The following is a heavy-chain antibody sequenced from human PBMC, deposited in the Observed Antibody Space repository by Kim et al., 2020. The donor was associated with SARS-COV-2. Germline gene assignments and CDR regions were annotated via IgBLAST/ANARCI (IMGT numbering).Heavy chain of an antibody. CDR2: IYYSGST. CDR1: GGSISSSSYY. V-gene: IGHV4-39*07. J-gene: IGHJ4*02. CDR3: ARVFGGDYFGSGSYPDY. Sequence: SETLSLTCTVSGGSISSSSYYWGWIRQPPGKGLEWIGSIYYSGSTYYNPSLKSRVTISVDTSKNQFSLKLSSVTAADTAVYYCARVFGGDYFGSGSYPDYWGQGTLVTVSS. D-gene: IGHD3-10*01.